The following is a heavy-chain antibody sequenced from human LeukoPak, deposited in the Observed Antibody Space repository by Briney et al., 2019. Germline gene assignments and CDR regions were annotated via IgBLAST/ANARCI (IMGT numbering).Heavy chain of an antibody. CDR2: INPNSGGT. CDR3: ARADGYSSGWCDY. J-gene: IGHJ4*02. V-gene: IGHV1-2*02. CDR1: GYTFTGYY. Sequence: GSSVKVSCKACGYTFTGYYMHWVRQARGQGLEGMGWINPNSGGTNYAQKFQGRVTMTRDTSISTAYMELSRLRSDDTAVYYCARADGYSSGWCDYWGQGTLVTVSS. D-gene: IGHD6-19*01.